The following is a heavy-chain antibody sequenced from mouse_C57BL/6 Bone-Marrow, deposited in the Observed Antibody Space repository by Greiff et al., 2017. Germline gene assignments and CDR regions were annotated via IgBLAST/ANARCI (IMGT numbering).Heavy chain of an antibody. CDR2: IRRGGST. CDR3: AKSFYYYGSSHDWYFDV. D-gene: IGHD1-1*01. Sequence: VQLQQSGPGLVQPSQSLSITCTVSGFSLTSYGVHWVRQSPGKGLEWLGVIRRGGSTDYNAAFMSRLSITKDNSKSQVFFKMNSLQADDTAIYYCAKSFYYYGSSHDWYFDVWGTGTTVTVSS. CDR1: GFSLTSYG. V-gene: IGHV2-5*01. J-gene: IGHJ1*03.